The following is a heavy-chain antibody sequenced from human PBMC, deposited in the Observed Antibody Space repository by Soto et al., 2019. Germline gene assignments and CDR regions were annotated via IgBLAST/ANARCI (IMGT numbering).Heavy chain of an antibody. CDR2: ISAYNGNT. CDR3: ARDPGYSSGWYRSKSFDY. J-gene: IGHJ4*02. V-gene: IGHV1-18*01. Sequence: ASVKVCCKASGYTFTSYGISWVRQATGQGLEWMGWISAYNGNTNYAQKLQGRVTMTTDTSTSTAYMELRSLRSDDTAVYYCARDPGYSSGWYRSKSFDYWGQGTLVTVSS. CDR1: GYTFTSYG. D-gene: IGHD6-19*01.